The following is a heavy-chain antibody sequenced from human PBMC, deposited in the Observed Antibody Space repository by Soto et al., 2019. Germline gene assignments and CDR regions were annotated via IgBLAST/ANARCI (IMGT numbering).Heavy chain of an antibody. V-gene: IGHV3-30*18. D-gene: IGHD3-16*01. CDR1: GFTFSSYG. CDR2: ISYDGSNK. J-gene: IGHJ4*02. Sequence: QVQLVESGGGVVQPGRSLRLSCAASGFTFSSYGMHWVRQAPGKGLEWVAVISYDGSNKYYADSVKGRFTISRDNSKNTLDLQMNRPRTEDKGVLYCAKEGGGGFDYWGQGTLVTVSS. CDR3: AKEGGGGFDY.